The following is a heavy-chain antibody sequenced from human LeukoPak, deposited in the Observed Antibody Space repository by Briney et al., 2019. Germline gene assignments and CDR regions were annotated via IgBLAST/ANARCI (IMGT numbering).Heavy chain of an antibody. Sequence: GGSLRLSCAASGITFRSYAMSWVRQAPGKGLEWVSAISGSGGSTYYADSVKGRFTISRDNSKSTLYLQMNSLRAEDTAVYYCAKDRGEPIRDDAFDIWGQGTMVTVSS. CDR1: GITFRSYA. CDR2: ISGSGGST. V-gene: IGHV3-23*01. J-gene: IGHJ3*02. CDR3: AKDRGEPIRDDAFDI. D-gene: IGHD1-14*01.